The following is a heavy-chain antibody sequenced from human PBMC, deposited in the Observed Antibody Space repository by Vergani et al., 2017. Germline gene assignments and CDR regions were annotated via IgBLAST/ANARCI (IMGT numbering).Heavy chain of an antibody. CDR3: ARGSGYYVL. V-gene: IGHV3-48*03. Sequence: EVQLLESGGGLVQPGGSLRLSCAASEFTFSSYEMNWVRQAPGKGLEWVSYISSSGRTIYYADSVKGRFTISRDNAKNTLYLQMNSLRAEDTAVYYCARGSGYYVLWGQGTLVTVSS. CDR1: EFTFSSYE. D-gene: IGHD3-3*01. CDR2: ISSSGRTI. J-gene: IGHJ4*02.